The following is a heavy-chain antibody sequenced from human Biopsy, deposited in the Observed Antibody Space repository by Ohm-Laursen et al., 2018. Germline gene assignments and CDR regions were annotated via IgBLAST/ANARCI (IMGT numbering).Heavy chain of an antibody. V-gene: IGHV4-59*01. D-gene: IGHD1-26*01. Sequence: TLSLTCNVSDGSIDNYHWTWIRQAPGKTLEWIGSITYRGSTYYNPSLKSRVTVSIHTSRNQFSLKLTSVTAADTAVYYCALGGGSYVNFDYWGQGTLVTVSS. CDR1: DGSIDNYH. CDR3: ALGGGSYVNFDY. CDR2: ITYRGST. J-gene: IGHJ4*02.